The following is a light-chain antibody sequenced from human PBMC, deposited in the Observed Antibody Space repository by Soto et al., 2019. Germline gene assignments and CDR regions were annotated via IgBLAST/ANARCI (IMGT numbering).Light chain of an antibody. CDR3: QIYDSYTEA. V-gene: IGKV1-5*03. CDR1: QTISSW. Sequence: IQMAQSPSIVSGSVGDRVTITCRASQTISSWLAWYQQKPGKAPKLLIYKASTLKSGVPSSFSGCGSVTELTLPNSSLQPDDFETYFCQIYDSYTEAFGQGTKVEVK. CDR2: KAS. J-gene: IGKJ1*01.